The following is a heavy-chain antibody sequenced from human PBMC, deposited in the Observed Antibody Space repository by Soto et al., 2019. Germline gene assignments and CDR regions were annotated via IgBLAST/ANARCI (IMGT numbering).Heavy chain of an antibody. CDR3: VKRGYSYGYVDY. CDR1: GFSLSTSGVG. V-gene: IGHV2-5*02. J-gene: IGHJ4*02. CDR2: IYWDDDK. D-gene: IGHD5-18*01. Sequence: QITLKGSGPTLVKPTQTLTLTCTFSGFSLSTSGVGVGWIRQPPGKALEWLALIYWDDDKRHSPSLKSRLTITKDTSKNQVVLTMTNMDPVDSATYYCVKRGYSYGYVDYWGQGTLVTVSS.